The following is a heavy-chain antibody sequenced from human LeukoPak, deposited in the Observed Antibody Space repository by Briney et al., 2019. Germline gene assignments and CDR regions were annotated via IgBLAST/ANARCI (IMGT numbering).Heavy chain of an antibody. CDR3: ARGSTSEWPFDH. V-gene: IGHV1-3*01. J-gene: IGHJ4*02. D-gene: IGHD3-16*01. Sequence: GASGTLTCNSSGYSFNMYTIHWEREPPGPRLGRKGWTNVNNGNARYSQTFQVRITITRDTTARTAYMELSSLTSKDTAVYFCARGSTSEWPFDHWGEGALVTVSS. CDR1: GYSFNMYT. CDR2: TNVNNGNA.